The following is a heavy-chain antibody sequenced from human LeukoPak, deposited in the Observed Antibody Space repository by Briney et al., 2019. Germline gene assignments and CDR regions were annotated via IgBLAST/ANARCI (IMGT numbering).Heavy chain of an antibody. D-gene: IGHD1-26*01. J-gene: IGHJ5*02. Sequence: PSETLSLTCAVYGGTFSGHYWSWIRQPPGKGLEWIGEMNQSGSTNYNPSLKSRVTISVDKSKNQFSLKLSSVTAADTAVYYCARDLGSYRSKDLNWFDPWGQGTLVTVSS. V-gene: IGHV4-34*01. CDR1: GGTFSGHY. CDR3: ARDLGSYRSKDLNWFDP. CDR2: MNQSGST.